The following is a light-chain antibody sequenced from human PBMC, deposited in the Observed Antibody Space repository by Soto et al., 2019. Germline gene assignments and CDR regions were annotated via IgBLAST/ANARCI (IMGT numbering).Light chain of an antibody. Sequence: QSALTQPASVAGSPGQSITISCTGTSSDVGGYNYVSWYQHHAGKAPRLMIYASSNRPSGVSHRFSGSRSGNTASLGITGLQTGDEADYYCGTWDSSLSAYVFGTGTKLTVL. CDR2: ASS. CDR1: SSDVGGYNY. CDR3: GTWDSSLSAYV. V-gene: IGLV2-14*01. J-gene: IGLJ1*01.